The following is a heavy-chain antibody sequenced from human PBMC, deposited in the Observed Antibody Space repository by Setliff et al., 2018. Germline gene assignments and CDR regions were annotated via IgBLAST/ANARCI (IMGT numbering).Heavy chain of an antibody. V-gene: IGHV4-31*11. Sequence: SETLSLTCAVSGGSISTDPYFWTWIRQHPVKGLEWIGYISYSGRTSYNPSLYSRITVSLDRSKNQFSLQLTSVTAADTAVYYCARAAGSLTSDEYFHHWGQGTLVTVSS. CDR1: GGSISTDPYF. J-gene: IGHJ1*01. D-gene: IGHD6-25*01. CDR3: ARAAGSLTSDEYFHH. CDR2: ISYSGRT.